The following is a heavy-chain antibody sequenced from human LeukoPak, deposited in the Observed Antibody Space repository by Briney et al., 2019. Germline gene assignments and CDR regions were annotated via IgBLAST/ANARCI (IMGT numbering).Heavy chain of an antibody. CDR1: GGSFSGYY. CDR2: INHSGGT. J-gene: IGHJ5*02. CDR3: ARGGDIVVVPAINRNGWFDP. Sequence: SETLSLTCAVYGGSFSGYYWSWIRQPPGKGLEWIGEINHSGGTNYNPSLKSRVTISVDTSKNQFSLKLSSVTAADTAVYYCARGGDIVVVPAINRNGWFDPWGQGTLVTVSS. D-gene: IGHD2-2*01. V-gene: IGHV4-34*01.